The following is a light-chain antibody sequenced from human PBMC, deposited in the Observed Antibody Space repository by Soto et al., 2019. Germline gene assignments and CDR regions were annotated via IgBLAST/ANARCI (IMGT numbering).Light chain of an antibody. J-gene: IGKJ1*01. CDR3: QQYNNWPPA. V-gene: IGKV3-15*01. CDR1: QSVSNN. CDR2: GAS. Sequence: VMTQSPATLSVSPGERATLSCRASQSVSNNLAWYQQKPGQAPGLLIYGASTRATGIPARFSGSGSGTEFTLTISSLQSEDFAVYYCQQYNNWPPAFGQGTKVEIK.